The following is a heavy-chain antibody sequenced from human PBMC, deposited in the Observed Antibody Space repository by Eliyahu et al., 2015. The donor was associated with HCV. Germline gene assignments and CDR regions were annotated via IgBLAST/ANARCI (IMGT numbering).Heavy chain of an antibody. Sequence: FNTYAMHWVRQAPGKGLESVAIIVYDGSLKYYADSVKGRFTISRDNSKNTLYLQMDSLRAEDTALYYCTRNAVPYYGMDVWGQGTTVTVSS. CDR3: TRNAVPYYGMDV. CDR2: IVYDGSLK. V-gene: IGHV3-30*04. J-gene: IGHJ6*02. CDR1: FNTYA.